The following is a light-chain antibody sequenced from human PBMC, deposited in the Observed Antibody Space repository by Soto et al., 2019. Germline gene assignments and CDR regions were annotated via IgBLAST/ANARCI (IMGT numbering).Light chain of an antibody. Sequence: QSALTQPPSVSGSPGQSVAISCTGTSSDVGSYNRVSWYQQPPGTAPKVMIYEVSNRPSGVPDRFSGSKSGNTASLTISGLQAEDEADYYCRSYTSGKTYVFGTGTKVTVL. V-gene: IGLV2-18*02. CDR3: RSYTSGKTYV. J-gene: IGLJ1*01. CDR2: EVS. CDR1: SSDVGSYNR.